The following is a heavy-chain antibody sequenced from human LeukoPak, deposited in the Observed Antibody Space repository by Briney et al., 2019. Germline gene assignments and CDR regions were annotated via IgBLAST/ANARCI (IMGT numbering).Heavy chain of an antibody. CDR2: ITGDGSST. D-gene: IGHD1-20*01. V-gene: IGHV3-74*01. CDR3: ARAITGTRNAMDV. J-gene: IGHJ6*02. Sequence: PGGSLRLSCAASGFTFSSDWMHWVHQAPGEGLVWVSRITGDGSSTWYAHSVKGRFTISRDNAKNTLYLQMNSLRAEDTAVYFCARAITGTRNAMDVWGQGTTVTVSS. CDR1: GFTFSSDW.